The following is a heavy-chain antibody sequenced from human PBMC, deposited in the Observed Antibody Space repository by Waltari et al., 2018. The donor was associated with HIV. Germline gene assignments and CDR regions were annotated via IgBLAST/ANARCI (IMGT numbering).Heavy chain of an antibody. J-gene: IGHJ2*01. CDR1: GGSFVGHY. CDR2: MNDGGKA. CDR3: ARGPRPSTVTAPGWYFDL. D-gene: IGHD4-17*01. V-gene: IGHV4-34*02. Sequence: QVDLRQWGTGLLKPSETLSRTCAVYGGSFVGHYWSWVRETPGKGLEWIGEMNDGGKANYNPAVKSRVSMSIDPSKKQFTLKLRSVTAADTAVYYCARGPRPSTVTAPGWYFDLWGRGTLVTVSS.